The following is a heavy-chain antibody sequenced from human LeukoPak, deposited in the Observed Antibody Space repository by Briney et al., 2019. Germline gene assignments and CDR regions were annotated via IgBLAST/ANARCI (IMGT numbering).Heavy chain of an antibody. V-gene: IGHV3-74*01. D-gene: IGHD4-23*01. CDR1: GFTFSSYW. CDR2: INSDGSST. Sequence: PGGSLRLSCAASGFTFSSYWMHWVRQAPGKGLVWVSRINSDGSSTSYADSVKGRFTISRDSAKNTLYLQMNSLRAEDTAVYYCAKEGHGGNYYYYYMDVWGKGTTVTVSS. CDR3: AKEGHGGNYYYYYMDV. J-gene: IGHJ6*03.